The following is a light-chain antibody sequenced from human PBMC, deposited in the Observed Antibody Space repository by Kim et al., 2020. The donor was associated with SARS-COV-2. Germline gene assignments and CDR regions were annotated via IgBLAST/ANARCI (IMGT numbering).Light chain of an antibody. CDR3: SSYTGSTTLYV. V-gene: IGLV2-14*03. Sequence: QSITISCTGTSSDVGAYDYVSWFKQLPGKAPQLVIYDVSYRPSGISNRLSGSKSGNTASLTISGLQTEDEADYFCSSYTGSTTLYVFGTGTQLT. J-gene: IGLJ1*01. CDR2: DVS. CDR1: SSDVGAYDY.